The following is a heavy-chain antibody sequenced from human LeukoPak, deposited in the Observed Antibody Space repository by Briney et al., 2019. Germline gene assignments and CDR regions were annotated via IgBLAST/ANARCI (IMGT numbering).Heavy chain of an antibody. Sequence: SVKVSCKASGGTFSSYAISWVRQAPGQGLEWMGRIIPILGIANYAQKFQGRVTITADKSTSTAYMELSSLRSEDTAVYYCAGGPYYYDSSGIPRSYWGQGTLVTVSS. CDR1: GGTFSSYA. CDR3: AGGPYYYDSSGIPRSY. D-gene: IGHD3-22*01. J-gene: IGHJ4*02. V-gene: IGHV1-69*04. CDR2: IIPILGIA.